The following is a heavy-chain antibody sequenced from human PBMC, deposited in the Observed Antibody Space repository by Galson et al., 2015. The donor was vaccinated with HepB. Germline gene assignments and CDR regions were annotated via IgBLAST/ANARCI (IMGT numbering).Heavy chain of an antibody. Sequence: SVKVSCKASGYTFTSNGISWVRQTPRQGLECMGCISDYGGNKKYAQTYQGRITLTRDKSTSTTYVELRSLSSDETAVYYCARDRDYRFDYWGQGTLVTVSS. CDR2: ISDYGGNK. CDR1: GYTFTSNG. J-gene: IGHJ4*02. V-gene: IGHV1-18*04. D-gene: IGHD4/OR15-4a*01. CDR3: ARDRDYRFDY.